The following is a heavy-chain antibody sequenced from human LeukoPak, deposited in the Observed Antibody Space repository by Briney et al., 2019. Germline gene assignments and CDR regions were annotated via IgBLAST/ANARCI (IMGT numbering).Heavy chain of an antibody. CDR1: GYSFTSYW. V-gene: IGHV5-51*01. Sequence: GKSLKISCKGSGYSFTSYWIGWVRQMPGKGLEWMGIVYPGDSDTRYSPSFQGQVTISADKSISTAYLQWSSLKASDTAMYYCARQVVGATTAYYYYYGMDVWGQGTTVTVSS. CDR2: VYPGDSDT. D-gene: IGHD1-26*01. J-gene: IGHJ6*02. CDR3: ARQVVGATTAYYYYYGMDV.